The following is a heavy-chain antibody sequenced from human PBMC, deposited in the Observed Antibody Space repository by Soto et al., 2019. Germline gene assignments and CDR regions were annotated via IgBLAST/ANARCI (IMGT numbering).Heavy chain of an antibody. J-gene: IGHJ4*02. D-gene: IGHD1-1*01. CDR2: IYSGGST. Sequence: GGSLRLSCAASGFTVSSNYMSWVRQAPGKGRKWVSVIYSGGSTYYADSVKGRFTISRHNSKNTLYLQMNSLRAEDTAVYYCARADNFYYVDYWGQGTLVIVSS. V-gene: IGHV3-66*01. CDR1: GFTVSSNY. CDR3: ARADNFYYVDY.